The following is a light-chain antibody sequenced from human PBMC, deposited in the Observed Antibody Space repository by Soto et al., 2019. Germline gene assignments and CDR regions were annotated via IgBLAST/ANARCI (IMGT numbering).Light chain of an antibody. Sequence: EIVMTQSPATLSVSPGERATLSCRASQSVSTNLAWYQQKPGQAPRLLISGASTRATGIPARFSGSGSGTEFPLSISSLQSEDFAVYYCQQYNDWPLTFGGGTKVEIK. V-gene: IGKV3-15*01. CDR3: QQYNDWPLT. CDR1: QSVSTN. CDR2: GAS. J-gene: IGKJ4*01.